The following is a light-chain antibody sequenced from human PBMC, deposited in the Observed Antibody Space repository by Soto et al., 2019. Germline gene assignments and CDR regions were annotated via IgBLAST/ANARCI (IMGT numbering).Light chain of an antibody. CDR1: SSNIGSNA. CDR3: AAWDDSLNGPE. J-gene: IGLJ2*01. CDR2: TNN. V-gene: IGLV1-44*01. Sequence: QSVLTQPPSASGTPGQRVTISCSGSSSNIGSNAVNWYQQLPGTATKLLIYTNNQRPSGVPDRFSGSKSGTSASLAISGLQSEDEAEYYCAAWDDSLNGPEFGGGTKLTVL.